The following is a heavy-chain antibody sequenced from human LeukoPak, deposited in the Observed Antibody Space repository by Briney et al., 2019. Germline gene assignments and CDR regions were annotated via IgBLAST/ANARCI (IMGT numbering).Heavy chain of an antibody. CDR2: IRGSGGTT. D-gene: IGHD3-3*01. CDR1: GFTFSSYA. CDR3: AKEQDFWGDYLAY. V-gene: IGHV3-23*01. Sequence: GGSLRLSCAASGFTFSSYAMSWVRQAPGKGLEWVSAIRGSGGTTYYADSVKGRFTISRDNSKNTLYLQVSSLRAEDTAVYYCAKEQDFWGDYLAYWGQGTLVTVSS. J-gene: IGHJ4*02.